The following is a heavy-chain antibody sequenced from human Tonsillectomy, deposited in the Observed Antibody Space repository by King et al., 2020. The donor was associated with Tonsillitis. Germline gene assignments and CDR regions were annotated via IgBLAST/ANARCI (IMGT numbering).Heavy chain of an antibody. CDR3: AREIGSSGWYTVDY. D-gene: IGHD6-19*01. CDR2: VRPNGDRK. J-gene: IGHJ4*02. Sequence: VQLVESGGGLVQPGGSLRLSCAASGFTFSSYAMAWVRQTPGKGLEWVSTVRPNGDRKYYADFVKGRFTISRDNSKNTLYLQMDSLRAEDTALFYCAREIGSSGWYTVDYWGQGTLVTVSS. V-gene: IGHV3-23*04. CDR1: GFTFSSYA.